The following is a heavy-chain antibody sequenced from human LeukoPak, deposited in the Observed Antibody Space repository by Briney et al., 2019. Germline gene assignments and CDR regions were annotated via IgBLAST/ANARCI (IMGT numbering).Heavy chain of an antibody. CDR3: AREATTMIVVVITGGFFDY. D-gene: IGHD3-22*01. CDR1: GGTFSSYA. V-gene: IGHV1-69*04. Sequence: SVKVPCKASGGTFSSYAISWVRQAPGQGLEWMGRIIPILGIANYAQKFQGRVTITADKSTSTAYMELSSLRSEDTAVYYCAREATTMIVVVITGGFFDYWGQGTLVTVSS. CDR2: IIPILGIA. J-gene: IGHJ4*02.